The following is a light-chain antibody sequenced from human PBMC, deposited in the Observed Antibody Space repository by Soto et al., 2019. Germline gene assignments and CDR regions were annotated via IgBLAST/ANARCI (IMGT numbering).Light chain of an antibody. V-gene: IGLV1-44*01. CDR2: SNN. J-gene: IGLJ2*01. CDR3: AAWDVSLNGWV. Sequence: QSALTQPPSASATPGQRVTISCSGSSSNIGSNTVNWYQQLPGTAPKLLIYSNNQRPSGVPDRFSGSKSGTSASLAISGLQSEDEADYYCAAWDVSLNGWVFGGGTKLTVL. CDR1: SSNIGSNT.